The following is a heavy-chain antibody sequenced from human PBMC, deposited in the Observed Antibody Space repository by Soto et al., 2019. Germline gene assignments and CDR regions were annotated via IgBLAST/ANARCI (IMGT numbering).Heavy chain of an antibody. CDR1: GFTFSDAW. CDR3: TTESRGDGGYFHY. D-gene: IGHD2-21*02. CDR2: IKSKTTGGTT. J-gene: IGHJ4*02. V-gene: IGHV3-15*01. Sequence: EVQLVESGGGLVKPGGSLRLSCAASGFTFSDAWMNWVRQAPGKGLEWVGLIKSKTTGGTTDYAAPVKGRFTISRDDSETTLYLQMNSLKTGETAVYYCTTESRGDGGYFHYWGQGTLVTVSS.